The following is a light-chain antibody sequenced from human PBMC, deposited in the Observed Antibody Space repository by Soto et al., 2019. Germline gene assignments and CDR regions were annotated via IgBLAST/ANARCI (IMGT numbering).Light chain of an antibody. J-gene: IGKJ5*01. Sequence: AIEVAPAPPALSASVGDRVTLTCRASQGIRNDLAWYQQKPGKAPNLLISAASNLQSGVPSRFSGRGSGTDFTLTISSLQPEDVATYYCQKDNSAPITFGQGTRLEIK. CDR3: QKDNSAPIT. CDR2: AAS. V-gene: IGKV1-6*01. CDR1: QGIRND.